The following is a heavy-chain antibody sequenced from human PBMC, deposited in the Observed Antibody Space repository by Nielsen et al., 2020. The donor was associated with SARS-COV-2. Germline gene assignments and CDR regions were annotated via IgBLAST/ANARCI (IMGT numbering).Heavy chain of an antibody. Sequence: SETLSLTSAVSGGSISSSNWWCWVRQPPGKGLEWIGEIYHSGSTNYNPSLKSRVTISVDKSKNQFSLKLSSVTAADTAVYYCARVFAAAAALDYWGQGTLVTVSS. CDR1: GGSISSSNW. CDR3: ARVFAAAAALDY. V-gene: IGHV4-4*02. CDR2: IYHSGST. D-gene: IGHD6-13*01. J-gene: IGHJ4*02.